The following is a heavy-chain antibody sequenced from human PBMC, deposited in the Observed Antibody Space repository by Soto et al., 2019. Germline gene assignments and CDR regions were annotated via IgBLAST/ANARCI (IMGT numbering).Heavy chain of an antibody. CDR2: LYQGLSI. J-gene: IGHJ4*02. V-gene: IGHV4-34*01. CDR3: ARHGGYYFDY. CDR1: SGSFSGYY. Sequence: PSETLSLTCAVYSGSFSGYYWSWIRQPPGKGLELIGELYQGLSIVYNPSLESRVTISGDSSKNQFSLKLRSVTAADTAIYYCARHGGYYFDYWGQGTLVTVSS.